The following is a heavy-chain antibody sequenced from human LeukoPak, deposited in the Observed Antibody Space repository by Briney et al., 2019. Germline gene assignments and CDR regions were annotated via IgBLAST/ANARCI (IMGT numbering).Heavy chain of an antibody. CDR3: AKDKGDFWSGYYFAFDY. J-gene: IGHJ4*02. CDR2: IRYDGSNK. V-gene: IGHV3-30*02. CDR1: GFTFSSYG. Sequence: GGSLRLSCAASGFTFSSYGMHWVRQAPGKGLEWVAFIRYDGSNKYYADSVKGRFTISRDNSKNTLYLQMNSLRAEDTAVYYCAKDKGDFWSGYYFAFDYWGQGTLVTVSS. D-gene: IGHD3-3*01.